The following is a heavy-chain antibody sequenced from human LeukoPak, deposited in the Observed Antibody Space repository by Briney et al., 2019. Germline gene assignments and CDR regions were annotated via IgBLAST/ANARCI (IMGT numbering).Heavy chain of an antibody. D-gene: IGHD3-22*01. CDR3: ASKALVWLLREDAFDI. J-gene: IGHJ3*02. Sequence: PGGSLRLSCAASGFTFSSYSMNWVRQAPGKGLEWVSYISSSGSTIYYADSVKGRFTISRDNAKNSLYLQMNSLRAEDTAVYYCASKALVWLLREDAFDIWGQGTMVTVSS. CDR2: ISSSGSTI. CDR1: GFTFSSYS. V-gene: IGHV3-48*04.